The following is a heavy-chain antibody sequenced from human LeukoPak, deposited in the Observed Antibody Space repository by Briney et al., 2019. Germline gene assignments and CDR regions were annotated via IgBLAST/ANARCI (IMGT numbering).Heavy chain of an antibody. Sequence: PGGSLRLSCAASGFTFSTFAMNWVCQGPGNGLEWVSTIGGSGRDTAYADSVEGRFTIFRDNSKSMLYLQMNSLRAEDTAIYYCAKGQSDWLLVDFWGQGALVTVSS. J-gene: IGHJ4*02. CDR1: GFTFSTFA. CDR3: AKGQSDWLLVDF. D-gene: IGHD3-9*01. CDR2: IGGSGRDT. V-gene: IGHV3-23*01.